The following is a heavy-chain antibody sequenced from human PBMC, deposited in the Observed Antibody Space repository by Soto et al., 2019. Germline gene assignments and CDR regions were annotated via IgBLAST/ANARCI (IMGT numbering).Heavy chain of an antibody. CDR2: IWYDGSNK. CDR3: AKPYFDFWSGSHYYQYGMDV. Sequence: GGSLRLSCAASGFTFSSYGMHWVRQAPGKGLEWVAVIWYDGSNKYYADSVKGRFTISRDNSKNTLYLQMNSLRAEDTALYYCAKPYFDFWSGSHYYQYGMDVWGQGTTVTVSS. CDR1: GFTFSSYG. D-gene: IGHD3-3*01. V-gene: IGHV3-33*06. J-gene: IGHJ6*02.